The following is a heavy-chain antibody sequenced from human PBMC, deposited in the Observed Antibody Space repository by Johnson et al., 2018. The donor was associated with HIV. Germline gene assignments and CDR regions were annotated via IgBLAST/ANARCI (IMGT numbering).Heavy chain of an antibody. CDR3: ARDARYCTSITCYTTAFDI. J-gene: IGHJ3*02. V-gene: IGHV3-30*02. CDR1: GFTFSSHG. CDR2: IRYDGSNK. D-gene: IGHD2-2*02. Sequence: QVQLVESGGGVVQPGESLRLTCAASGFTFSSHGMHWVRQAPGKGLEWVAFIRYDGSNKDYSDSVKGRFTISRDNSQNTLYLQMNSLRAEDTALYYCARDARYCTSITCYTTAFDIWGQGTMVTVAS.